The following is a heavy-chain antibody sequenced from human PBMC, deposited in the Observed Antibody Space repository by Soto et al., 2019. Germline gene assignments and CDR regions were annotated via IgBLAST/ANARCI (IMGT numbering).Heavy chain of an antibody. J-gene: IGHJ4*02. CDR3: ARVGCSSTSCLTFFDY. D-gene: IGHD2-2*01. CDR1: GGSISSYY. CDR2: IYYSGST. V-gene: IGHV4-59*01. Sequence: PSETLSLTCTVSGGSISSYYWSWIRQPPGKGLERIGYIYYSGSTNYNPSLESRVTISVDTSKNQFSLKLSSVTAADTAVYYCARVGCSSTSCLTFFDYWGQGTLVTVSS.